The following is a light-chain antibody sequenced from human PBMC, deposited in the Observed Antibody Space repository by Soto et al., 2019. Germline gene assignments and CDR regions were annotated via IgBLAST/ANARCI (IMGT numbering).Light chain of an antibody. Sequence: DIQMTQSPSSLSASVGDRVSITCRASQSISTYLNWYQQKPGKVPRLLIYPASSLQSGVPSRFSGSGSGTDFTLTISSLQPEDFVTYYCQQSYIAPWTFGQGTKVEIK. CDR3: QQSYIAPWT. V-gene: IGKV1-39*01. CDR2: PAS. CDR1: QSISTY. J-gene: IGKJ1*01.